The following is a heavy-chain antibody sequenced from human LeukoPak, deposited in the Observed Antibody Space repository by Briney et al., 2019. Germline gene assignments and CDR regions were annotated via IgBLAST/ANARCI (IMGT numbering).Heavy chain of an antibody. V-gene: IGHV3-33*03. CDR1: GFTFSTYG. CDR3: AKDSTPTDYYGSAADY. J-gene: IGHJ4*02. CDR2: IWYDESNK. Sequence: PGRSLRLSCAASGFTFSTYGMHWVRQPPGKGLERVEVIWYDESNKYYADSVEGRFTISRDNSKNTLYLQMNSLRDEDTAVYHCAKDSTPTDYYGSAADYWGQGTLVTVPS. D-gene: IGHD3-10*01.